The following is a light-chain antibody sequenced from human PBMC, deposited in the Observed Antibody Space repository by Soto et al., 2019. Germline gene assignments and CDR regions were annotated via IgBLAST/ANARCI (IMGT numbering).Light chain of an antibody. CDR3: QQYDDVPQT. V-gene: IGKV4-1*01. CDR2: WAS. Sequence: DIVMTQSPDSLAVSLGERATINCKSSQSILYSPNNKNYLAWNQQKPGQLPKLLIYWASTRESGVPDRFSGSGSETDFTLTISSLQSEDVAVYYCQQYDDVPQTFGRGTKVEIK. CDR1: QSILYSPNNKNY. J-gene: IGKJ1*01.